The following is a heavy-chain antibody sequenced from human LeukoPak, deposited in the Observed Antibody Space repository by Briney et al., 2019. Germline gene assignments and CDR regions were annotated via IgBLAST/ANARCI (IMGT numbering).Heavy chain of an antibody. J-gene: IGHJ4*02. CDR2: INHSGST. V-gene: IGHV4-34*01. CDR3: ARDDFWSGYGPFDY. Sequence: PSETLSLTCAVYGGSFSGYYWSWIRQPPGKGLEWIGEINHSGSTNYNPTLKSRVTISVDTSKNQFFLKLSSVTAADTAVYYCARDDFWSGYGPFDYWGQGTLVTVSS. CDR1: GGSFSGYY. D-gene: IGHD3-3*01.